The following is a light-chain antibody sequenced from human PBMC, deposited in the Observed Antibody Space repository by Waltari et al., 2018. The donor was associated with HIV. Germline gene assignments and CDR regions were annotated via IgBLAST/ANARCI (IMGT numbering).Light chain of an antibody. CDR3: SSYTGSSTLV. J-gene: IGLJ2*01. CDR2: EVS. V-gene: IGLV2-14*01. CDR1: SSDVGGYNY. Sequence: QSALTQPASVSGSPGQSITISCTGTSSDVGGYNYVSWYQQHPGKAPKLMIYEVSNRAAGGSNRCSGSKAANTASLTISGLQAEDEADDYCSSYTGSSTLVFGGGTKLTVL.